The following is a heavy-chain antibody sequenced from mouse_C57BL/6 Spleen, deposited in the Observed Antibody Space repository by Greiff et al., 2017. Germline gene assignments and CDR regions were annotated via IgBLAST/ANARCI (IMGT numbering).Heavy chain of an antibody. D-gene: IGHD1-1*01. J-gene: IGHJ3*01. CDR2: ISAGGSYT. CDR3: ARDYYGSSWFSY. V-gene: IGHV5-4*01. Sequence: EVQLKESGGGLVKPGGSLKLSCAASGFTFSSSAMSWVRQTPEKRLEWVAPISAGGSYTYYPDNVKGRFTISRDNAKNNLYLQMSHLKSEDTAMYYCARDYYGSSWFSYWGQGTLVTVSA. CDR1: GFTFSSSA.